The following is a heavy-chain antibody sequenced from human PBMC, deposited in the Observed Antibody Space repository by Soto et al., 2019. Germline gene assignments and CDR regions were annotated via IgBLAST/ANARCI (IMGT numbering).Heavy chain of an antibody. CDR2: IKSDGSET. CDR1: GFTFSSFW. V-gene: IGHV3-7*01. CDR3: VREYM. J-gene: IGHJ4*02. Sequence: EVELVESGGGLVQPGGSLRLSCEGSGFTFSSFWMSWVRQIPEKGLEWVAAIKSDGSETHYGDSVKGRFTISRDNRKKSLYLQMNSLREEDTAVYYCVREYMWGQGALVTVSS. D-gene: IGHD1-1*01.